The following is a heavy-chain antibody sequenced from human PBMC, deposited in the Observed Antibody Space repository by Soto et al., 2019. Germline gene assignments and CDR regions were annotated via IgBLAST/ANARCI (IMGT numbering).Heavy chain of an antibody. Sequence: GGSLRLSCAASGFTFDNYAMSWVRQAPGKGPEWLSSLTGGGVITYYADSVKGRFTISRDNSKNTVYLQMNSLRAEDTALYYCARNKGGRSSGWLNWFDPWGQGTLVTVSS. D-gene: IGHD3-22*01. CDR1: GFTFDNYA. CDR3: ARNKGGRSSGWLNWFDP. CDR2: LTGGGVIT. V-gene: IGHV3-23*01. J-gene: IGHJ5*02.